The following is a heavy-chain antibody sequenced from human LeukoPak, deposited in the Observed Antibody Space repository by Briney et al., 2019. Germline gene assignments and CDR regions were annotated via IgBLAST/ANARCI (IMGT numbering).Heavy chain of an antibody. V-gene: IGHV4-39*07. CDR1: GGSISSSSYY. D-gene: IGHD2-2*01. CDR2: IDYSGST. Sequence: SETLSLTCTVSGGSISSSSYYWGWIRQPPGKGLEWIGSIDYSGSTYYNPSLKSRVTISVDTSKNQFSLKLSSVTAADTAVYYCARDPFDGDIVVVPAAIGAFDIWGQGTMVTVSS. J-gene: IGHJ3*02. CDR3: ARDPFDGDIVVVPAAIGAFDI.